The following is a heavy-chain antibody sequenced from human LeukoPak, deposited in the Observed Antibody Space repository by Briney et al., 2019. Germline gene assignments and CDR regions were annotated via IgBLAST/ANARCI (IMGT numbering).Heavy chain of an antibody. CDR2: ISAYNGNT. V-gene: IGHV1-18*01. CDR3: ARHLDPTDAFDI. J-gene: IGHJ3*02. CDR1: GYTFTSYG. Sequence: GASVKVSCKASGYTFTSYGISWVRQAPGQGLEWMGWISAYNGNTNYAQKLQGRVTMTTDTSTSTAYKELRSLRSDDTAVYYCARHLDPTDAFDIWGQGTMVTVSS. D-gene: IGHD2-2*03.